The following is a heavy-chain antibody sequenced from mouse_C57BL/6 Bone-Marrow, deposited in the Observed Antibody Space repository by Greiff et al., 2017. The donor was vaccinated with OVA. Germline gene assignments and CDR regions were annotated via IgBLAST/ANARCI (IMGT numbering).Heavy chain of an antibody. V-gene: IGHV1-61*01. Sequence: VQLQQPGAELMRPGSSVKLSCKASGYTFTSYWMDWVKQRPGQGLEWIGNIYPSDSETHYNQKFKDKATLTVDKSSSTAYMQLSSLTSEDSAVYYCARERIITTVVAKGYWYFDVWGTGTTVTVSS. D-gene: IGHD1-1*01. J-gene: IGHJ1*03. CDR3: ARERIITTVVAKGYWYFDV. CDR1: GYTFTSYW. CDR2: IYPSDSET.